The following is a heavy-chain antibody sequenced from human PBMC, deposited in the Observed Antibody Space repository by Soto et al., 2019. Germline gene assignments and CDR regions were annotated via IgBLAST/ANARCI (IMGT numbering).Heavy chain of an antibody. CDR1: GFSLSNARMG. J-gene: IGHJ4*02. D-gene: IGHD1-26*01. Sequence: QVTLKESGPVLVKPTETLTLTCTVSGFSLSNARMGVSWIRQPPGKALEWLAHIFSNDEKPYSTSLKSRLTISKDTSKSQVVLTMTNMDPVDTATYYCARIHYSGSYYPTFDYWGQGTLVTVSS. CDR3: ARIHYSGSYYPTFDY. CDR2: IFSNDEK. V-gene: IGHV2-26*01.